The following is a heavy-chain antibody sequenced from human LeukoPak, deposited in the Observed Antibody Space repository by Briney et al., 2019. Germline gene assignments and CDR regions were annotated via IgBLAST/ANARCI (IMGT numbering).Heavy chain of an antibody. CDR3: ARGITMVRGGDDAFDI. CDR1: GDGFTSYW. J-gene: IGHJ3*02. CDR2: ADPSDSYT. D-gene: IGHD3-10*01. Sequence: GESLKISCKGSGDGFTSYWISWVRQMPGKGLEWMGRADPSDSYTNYSPSFQGHVTISADKSISTGYLQWSSLKASDTAMYYCARGITMVRGGDDAFDIWGQGTMVTVSS. V-gene: IGHV5-10-1*01.